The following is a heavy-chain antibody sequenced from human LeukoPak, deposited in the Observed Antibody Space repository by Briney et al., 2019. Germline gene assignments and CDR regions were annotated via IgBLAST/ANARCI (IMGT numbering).Heavy chain of an antibody. J-gene: IGHJ3*02. CDR1: GFTVSSNY. D-gene: IGHD3-10*01. Sequence: PGGSLRLSCAASGFTVSSNYMSWVRQAPGKGLEWVSVIYSGGSTYYADSVKGRFTISRDNSKNTLYLQMNSVRAEDTAVYYCAREGTNYYGSAFDIWGQGTMVTVSS. V-gene: IGHV3-53*01. CDR2: IYSGGST. CDR3: AREGTNYYGSAFDI.